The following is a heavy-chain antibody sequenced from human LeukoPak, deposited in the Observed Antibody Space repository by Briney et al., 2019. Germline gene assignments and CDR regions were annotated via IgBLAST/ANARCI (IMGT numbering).Heavy chain of an antibody. J-gene: IGHJ4*02. V-gene: IGHV4-59*08. CDR1: GGSISNFY. CDR2: IYYSGST. Sequence: SETLSLTCAVSGGSISNFYWSWIRQPPGKGLEWIGYIYYSGSTNYNPSLKSRVTISVGMSKNQFSLKLSSVTAADTAVYYCARHCFDSNGNFDYWGQGTLVTVSS. CDR3: ARHCFDSNGNFDY. D-gene: IGHD3-22*01.